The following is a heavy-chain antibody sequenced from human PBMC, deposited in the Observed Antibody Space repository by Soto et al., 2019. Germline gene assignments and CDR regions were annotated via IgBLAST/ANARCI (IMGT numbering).Heavy chain of an antibody. CDR2: MSHSGGT. Sequence: SETLSLTCAVYGGFVSSGSYYWSWIRQPPGKGLEWIGEMSHSGGTHFSPSLKSRVTILVDTSKNQFSLKMASVTAADTALYYCARVERGTATTVVDAFDIWGPGTMVTVSS. J-gene: IGHJ3*02. CDR3: ARVERGTATTVVDAFDI. CDR1: GGFVSSGSYY. V-gene: IGHV4-61*01. D-gene: IGHD1-1*01.